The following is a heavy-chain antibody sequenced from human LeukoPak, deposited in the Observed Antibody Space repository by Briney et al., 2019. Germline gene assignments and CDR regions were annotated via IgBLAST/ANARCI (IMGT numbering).Heavy chain of an antibody. CDR2: ISGSGGST. D-gene: IGHD2-15*01. CDR1: GFTFSSYA. J-gene: IGHJ4*02. CDR3: AKDWARYCSGGSCLRGSYFDY. V-gene: IGHV3-23*01. Sequence: GGSLRLSCAASGFTFSSYAMSWVRQAPGKGLEWVSAISGSGGSTYYADSVKGRFTISRDNSKNTLYLQMNSLRAEDTAVYYCAKDWARYCSGGSCLRGSYFDYWGQGTLATVSS.